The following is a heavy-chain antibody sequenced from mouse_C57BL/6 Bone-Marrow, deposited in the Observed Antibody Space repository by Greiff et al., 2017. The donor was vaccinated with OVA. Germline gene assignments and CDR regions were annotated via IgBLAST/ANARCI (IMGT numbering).Heavy chain of an antibody. CDR3: AREVYYDYDVGWYFDV. V-gene: IGHV1-55*01. CDR1: GYTFTSYW. Sequence: QVQLQQPGAELVKPGASVKMSCKASGYTFTSYWITWVKQRPGQGLEWIGDIYPGSGSTNYNEKFKSKATLTVDTSSRTAYMQLSSLTSEDSAVYYCAREVYYDYDVGWYFDVWGTGTTVTGSS. CDR2: IYPGSGST. J-gene: IGHJ1*03. D-gene: IGHD2-4*01.